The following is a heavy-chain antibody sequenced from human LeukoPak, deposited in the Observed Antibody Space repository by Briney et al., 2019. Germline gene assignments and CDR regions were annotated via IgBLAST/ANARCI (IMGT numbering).Heavy chain of an antibody. D-gene: IGHD2-15*01. Sequence: GGSLRLSCAASGFTFSGFYTHWVRQASGKGLEWVGLIRSKPNSYTTVYAASVQGRFTISRDDSKNTAYLQMYSLKAEDTAVYYCTRQDCSGGSCSYVDYWGQGTLVTVSS. J-gene: IGHJ4*02. V-gene: IGHV3-73*01. CDR2: IRSKPNSYTT. CDR3: TRQDCSGGSCSYVDY. CDR1: GFTFSGFY.